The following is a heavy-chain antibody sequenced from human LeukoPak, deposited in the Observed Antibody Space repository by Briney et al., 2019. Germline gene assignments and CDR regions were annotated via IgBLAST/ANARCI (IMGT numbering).Heavy chain of an antibody. Sequence: GGSLRLSCAASGFTFSSYWMHWVRQAPGKGLVWVSRINSDGSSASYADSVKGRFTISRDNAKNTLYLQMNSLRAEDTAVYYCARGIFSNWFDPWGQGTLVTVSS. CDR2: INSDGSSA. J-gene: IGHJ5*02. V-gene: IGHV3-74*01. CDR1: GFTFSSYW. CDR3: ARGIFSNWFDP.